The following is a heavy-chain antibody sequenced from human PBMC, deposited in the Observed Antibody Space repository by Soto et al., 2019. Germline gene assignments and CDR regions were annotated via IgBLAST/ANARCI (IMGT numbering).Heavy chain of an antibody. Sequence: SLRLSCAASGFTFSNAWMSWVRQAPGKGLEWVGRIKSKTDGGTTDYAAPVKGRFTISRDDSKNTLYLQMNSLKTEDTAVYYCTTGKSGPRKASIDYWGQGTLVTVSS. D-gene: IGHD1-26*01. V-gene: IGHV3-15*01. CDR2: IKSKTDGGTT. J-gene: IGHJ4*02. CDR1: GFTFSNAW. CDR3: TTGKSGPRKASIDY.